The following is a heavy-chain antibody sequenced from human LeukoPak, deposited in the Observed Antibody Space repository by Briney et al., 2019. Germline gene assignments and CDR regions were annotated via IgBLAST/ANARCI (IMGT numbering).Heavy chain of an antibody. D-gene: IGHD3-3*01. CDR2: ISSSSSYI. V-gene: IGHV3-21*01. J-gene: IGHJ5*02. Sequence: GGSLRLSCAASGFTFSSYTMNWVRQAPGKGLEWVSSISSSSSYIYYADSVRGRFTISRDNAKNSLYLQMNSLRADDTAVYYCARDSLWSGYYPYNWFDPWGQGTLVTVSS. CDR1: GFTFSSYT. CDR3: ARDSLWSGYYPYNWFDP.